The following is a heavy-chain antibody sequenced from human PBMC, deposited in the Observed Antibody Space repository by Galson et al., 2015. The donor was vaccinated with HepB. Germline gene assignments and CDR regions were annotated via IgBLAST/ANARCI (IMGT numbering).Heavy chain of an antibody. Sequence: SLRLSCAASGFTFSSYGMHWVRQAPGKGLEWVAVISYDGSNKYYADSVKGRFTISRDNSKNTLYLQMNSLRAEDTAVYYCAKEQYGSGSYASSVDYWGQGTLVTVSS. J-gene: IGHJ4*02. CDR3: AKEQYGSGSYASSVDY. CDR2: ISYDGSNK. V-gene: IGHV3-30*18. CDR1: GFTFSSYG. D-gene: IGHD3-10*01.